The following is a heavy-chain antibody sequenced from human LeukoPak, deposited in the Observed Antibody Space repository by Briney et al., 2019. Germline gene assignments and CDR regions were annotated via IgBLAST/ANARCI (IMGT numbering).Heavy chain of an antibody. V-gene: IGHV1-8*03. D-gene: IGHD3-10*01. CDR1: GYTFTSYA. Sequence: ASVKVSCKASGYTFTSYAMNWVRQATGQGLEWMGWMNPNSGNTGYAQKFQGRVTITRNTSISTAYMELSSLRSEDTAVYYCARGQRGSGSPYYFDYWGQGTLVTVSS. CDR2: MNPNSGNT. J-gene: IGHJ4*02. CDR3: ARGQRGSGSPYYFDY.